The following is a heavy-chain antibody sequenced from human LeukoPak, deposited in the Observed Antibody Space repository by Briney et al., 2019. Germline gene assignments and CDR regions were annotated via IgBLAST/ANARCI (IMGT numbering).Heavy chain of an antibody. J-gene: IGHJ4*02. CDR3: ARGERGLYCSSTSCYPVL. CDR2: ISSSSSYI. V-gene: IGHV3-21*01. D-gene: IGHD2-2*01. CDR1: GFTFSSYS. Sequence: GGSLRLSCAASGFTFSSYSMNWVRQAPGQGLEWGSSISSSSSYIYYADSVKGRFTISRDNAKDSLYLQMNSLRAEDTAVYYCARGERGLYCSSTSCYPVLGGQGTLVTVSS.